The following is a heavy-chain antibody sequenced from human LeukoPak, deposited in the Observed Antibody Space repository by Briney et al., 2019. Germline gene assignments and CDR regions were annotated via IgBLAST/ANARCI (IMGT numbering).Heavy chain of an antibody. D-gene: IGHD3-22*01. CDR2: ISGSGANT. V-gene: IGHV3-23*01. CDR1: GFTFSSYA. J-gene: IGHJ4*02. Sequence: PGESLRLSCAASGFTFSSYAMSWVRQAPGKGLEWVSAISGSGANTYYADSVKGRFTISRDNSKNTLYLQMNSLRAEDTAVYYCAKDVTYYYDSSGYYHFDYWGQGTLVTVSS. CDR3: AKDVTYYYDSSGYYHFDY.